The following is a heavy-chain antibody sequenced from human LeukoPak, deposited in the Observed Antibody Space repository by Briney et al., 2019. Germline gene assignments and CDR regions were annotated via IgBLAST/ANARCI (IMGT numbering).Heavy chain of an antibody. J-gene: IGHJ4*02. D-gene: IGHD1-14*01. CDR3: ANSVFISGGHRFDS. CDR1: GFTLSDYY. CDR2: ISRCGHAI. Sequence: PGRTLRLSCAASGFTLSDYYMNWIRHAPGQGMEWISYISRCGHAIFYANSVQGRFNVSRHNAKNSLYLQVNSLTADDTAVYYCANSVFISGGHRFDSWGQGTLVTVSS. V-gene: IGHV3-11*01.